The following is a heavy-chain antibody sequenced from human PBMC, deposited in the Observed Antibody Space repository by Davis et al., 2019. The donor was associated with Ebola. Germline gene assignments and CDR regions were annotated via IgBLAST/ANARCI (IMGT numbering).Heavy chain of an antibody. CDR3: AKIVSDY. D-gene: IGHD2/OR15-2a*01. CDR1: GLTFSSLG. Sequence: GESLKISCAASGLTFSSLGMSWVRQAPGKGLEWVATIKKDGIQKYYVDSVKGRFIISRDNAKNLLYLQMNSLRDDDTAVYYCAKIVSDYWGQGTLVTVSS. CDR2: IKKDGIQK. V-gene: IGHV3-7*03. J-gene: IGHJ4*02.